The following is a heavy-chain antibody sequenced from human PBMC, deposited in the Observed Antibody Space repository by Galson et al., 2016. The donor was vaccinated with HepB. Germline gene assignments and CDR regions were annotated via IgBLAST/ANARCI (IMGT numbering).Heavy chain of an antibody. Sequence: SLRLSCAASGFTFSDYSMNWVRQAPGKGLEWVSSISGSSTYIYYGDSVKGRFTISRDNAKNSLSLQMNSLRAEDTALYFCARVSGADNYLGLDVWGQGTTVTVSS. J-gene: IGHJ6*02. V-gene: IGHV3-21*01. D-gene: IGHD1-26*01. CDR3: ARVSGADNYLGLDV. CDR2: ISGSSTYI. CDR1: GFTFSDYS.